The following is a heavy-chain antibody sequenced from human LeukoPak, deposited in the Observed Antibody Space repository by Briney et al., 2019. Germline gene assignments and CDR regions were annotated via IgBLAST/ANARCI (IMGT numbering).Heavy chain of an antibody. CDR2: ITLSGGST. Sequence: GGSLRLSCAASGFTFSYYDMSWVRQAPGKGLEWVASITLSGGSTFYADSVKGWFTISRDNSKNTLYLQMNSLSAEDTAVYYCAKRGNPAVGHHYLDVWGKGTTVSVSS. V-gene: IGHV3-23*01. CDR1: GFTFSYYD. CDR3: AKRGNPAVGHHYLDV. J-gene: IGHJ6*03. D-gene: IGHD2-2*01.